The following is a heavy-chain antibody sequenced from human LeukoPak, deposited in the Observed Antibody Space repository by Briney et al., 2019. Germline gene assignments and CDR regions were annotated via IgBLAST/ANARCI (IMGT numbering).Heavy chain of an antibody. CDR3: TREPVRDGYNQGDFQH. V-gene: IGHV3-49*03. CDR1: GFTFGDYA. Sequence: GSLRLSCTASGFTFGDYAMSWFRQAPGKGLEWVGFIRSKAYGGTTEYAASVKGRFTISRDDSKSIAYLQMNSLKTEDTAVYYCTREPVRDGYNQGDFQHWGQGTLVTVSS. CDR2: IRSKAYGGTT. J-gene: IGHJ1*01. D-gene: IGHD5-24*01.